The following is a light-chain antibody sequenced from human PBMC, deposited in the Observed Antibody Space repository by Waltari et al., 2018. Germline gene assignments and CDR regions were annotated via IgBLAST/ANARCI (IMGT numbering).Light chain of an antibody. CDR2: DAS. V-gene: IGKV3-20*01. J-gene: IGKJ1*01. CDR3: QRYGTLPAT. CDR1: QSVSRALRT. Sequence: EIVLTQSPGTLSLSPGDRATLSCRASQSVSRALRTLAWYQQKPGQAPRLLIYDASTRATCIPDRFSGSGSGTDFTLTISRLEPDDFAVYYCQRYGTLPATFGQGTKVEIK.